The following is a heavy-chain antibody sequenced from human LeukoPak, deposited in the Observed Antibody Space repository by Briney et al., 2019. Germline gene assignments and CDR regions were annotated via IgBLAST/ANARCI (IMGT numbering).Heavy chain of an antibody. CDR1: GYTFTGYY. V-gene: IGHV1-2*02. Sequence: ASVKVSCKASGYTFTGYYMHWVRQAPGQGLEWVGWINPNSGGTNYAQKFQGRVTMTRDTSISTAYMELSRLRSDDTAVYYCARGTTGTTGNFDYWGQGTLVTVSS. J-gene: IGHJ4*02. CDR3: ARGTTGTTGNFDY. CDR2: INPNSGGT. D-gene: IGHD1-7*01.